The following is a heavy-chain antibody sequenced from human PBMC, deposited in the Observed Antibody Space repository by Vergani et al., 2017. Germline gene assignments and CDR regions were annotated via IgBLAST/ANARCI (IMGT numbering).Heavy chain of an antibody. D-gene: IGHD1-7*01. Sequence: HVQLVESGGGVVQPGRSLRLSCAASGFPFSSYAMHWVRQAPGKGLEWVAVISYDGSNKYYADSVKGRFTIPRDNSKNTLYLQMNSLRAEDTAVYYCARDLGELELLFYFDYWGQGTLVTVSS. CDR1: GFPFSSYA. V-gene: IGHV3-30-3*01. J-gene: IGHJ4*02. CDR2: ISYDGSNK. CDR3: ARDLGELELLFYFDY.